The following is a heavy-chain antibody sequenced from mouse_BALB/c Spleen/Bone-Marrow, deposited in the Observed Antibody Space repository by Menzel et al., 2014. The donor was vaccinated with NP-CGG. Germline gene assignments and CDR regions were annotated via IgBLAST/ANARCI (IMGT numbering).Heavy chain of an antibody. CDR2: INPDSSTI. CDR3: ARQYGNYWFAY. V-gene: IGHV4-1*02. Sequence: EVKLEESGGGLVQPGGSLKLSCAASGFDFSRDWMTWVRQAPGKGLEWIGEINPDSSTINYAPSLKDKFIISRDNAKNTMDLQMSKVRSEDTALYYCARQYGNYWFAYWGQGTLVTVTA. D-gene: IGHD2-10*02. J-gene: IGHJ3*01. CDR1: GFDFSRDW.